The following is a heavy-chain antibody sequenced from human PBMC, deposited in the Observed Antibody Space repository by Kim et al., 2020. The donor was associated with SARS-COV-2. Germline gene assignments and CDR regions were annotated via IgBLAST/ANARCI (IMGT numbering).Heavy chain of an antibody. D-gene: IGHD3-10*01. J-gene: IGHJ4*02. Sequence: SETLSLTCAVYGGSFSGYYWSWIRQPPGKGLEWIGEINHSGSTNYNPSLKSRVTISVDTSKNQFSLKLSSVTAADTAVYYCHSEYYYGSDDYWGQGTLVTVSS. CDR1: GGSFSGYY. CDR2: INHSGST. V-gene: IGHV4-34*01. CDR3: HSEYYYGSDDY.